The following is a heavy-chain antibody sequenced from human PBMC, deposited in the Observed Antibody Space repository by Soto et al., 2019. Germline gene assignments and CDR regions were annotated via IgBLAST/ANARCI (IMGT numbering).Heavy chain of an antibody. CDR1: GYPVTAYY. D-gene: IGHD3-3*01. Sequence: QLHLVQSGAVVKKPGASVTVSCSASGYPVTAYYMHWVRQAPGRGLEWMGGINPATGAAKYTDTFQGRVTMTRDTSTSTVFMELSGLTSVDTAVFYCARGGGVGVAGSAAFDMWGQGTLVTVSS. CDR3: ARGGGVGVAGSAAFDM. V-gene: IGHV1-2*07. J-gene: IGHJ3*02. CDR2: INPATGAA.